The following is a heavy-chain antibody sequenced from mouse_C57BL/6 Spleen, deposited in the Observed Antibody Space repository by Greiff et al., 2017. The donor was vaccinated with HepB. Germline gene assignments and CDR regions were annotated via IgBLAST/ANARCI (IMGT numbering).Heavy chain of an antibody. CDR1: GFTFSSYA. D-gene: IGHD3-2*02. V-gene: IGHV5-4*01. Sequence: DVQLVESGGGLVKPGGSLKLSCAASGFTFSSYAMSWVRQTPEKRLEWVATISDGGSYTYYPDNVKGRFTISRDNAKNNLYLQMSHLKSEDTAMYYCARDGAQATFDYWGQGTTLTVSS. CDR3: ARDGAQATFDY. J-gene: IGHJ2*01. CDR2: ISDGGSYT.